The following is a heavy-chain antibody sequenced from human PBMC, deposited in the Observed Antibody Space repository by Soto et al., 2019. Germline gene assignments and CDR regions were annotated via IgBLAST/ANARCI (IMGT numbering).Heavy chain of an antibody. CDR1: GGSISSSSYY. J-gene: IGHJ6*02. CDR2: IYYSGST. V-gene: IGHV4-39*01. CDR3: RVWDGDASFYYYYGMDV. Sequence: QLQLQESGPGLVKPSETLSLTCTVSGGSISSSSYYWGWIRQPPGKGLEWIGSIYYSGSTYYNPSPKSRVTISVDTSKNQLSPKLSSVTAADTAVYYCRVWDGDASFYYYYGMDVWGQGTTVTVSS. D-gene: IGHD4-17*01.